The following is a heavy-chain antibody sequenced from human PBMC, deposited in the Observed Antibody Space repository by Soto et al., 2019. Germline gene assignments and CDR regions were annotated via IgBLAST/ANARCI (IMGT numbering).Heavy chain of an antibody. CDR3: ATLTKYDILTGFYPC. V-gene: IGHV3-66*01. J-gene: IGHJ4*02. D-gene: IGHD3-9*01. CDR1: GFTVNSNY. Sequence: GGSLRLSCAASGFTVNSNYMSWVRQAPGKGLEWVSVIYSEGSTYYADSVKGRFIISRDNSNNTLYFQMNSLRAEDTALYYCATLTKYDILTGFYPCWGQGTLVTVSS. CDR2: IYSEGST.